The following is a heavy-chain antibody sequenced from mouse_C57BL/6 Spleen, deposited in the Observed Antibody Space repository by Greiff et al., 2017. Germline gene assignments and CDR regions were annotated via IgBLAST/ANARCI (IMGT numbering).Heavy chain of an antibody. CDR1: GYTFTSYW. CDR2: IHPNSGST. V-gene: IGHV1-64*01. D-gene: IGHD2-1*01. CDR3: ARSKDGNYGFAY. J-gene: IGHJ3*01. Sequence: QVQLQQPGAELVKPGASVTLSCKASGYTFTSYWMHWVKQRPGQGLEWIGMIHPNSGSTNYNEKFKSKATLTVDKSSSTAYMQLSSLTSEDSAVYYCARSKDGNYGFAYWGQGTLVTVYA.